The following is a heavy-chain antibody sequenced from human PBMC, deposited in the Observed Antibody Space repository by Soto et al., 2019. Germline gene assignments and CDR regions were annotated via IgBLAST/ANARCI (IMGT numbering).Heavy chain of an antibody. D-gene: IGHD3-9*01. V-gene: IGHV4-39*07. CDR1: GGSIRSSTYY. CDR3: ARDILTGYSDWANWFDP. J-gene: IGHJ5*02. Sequence: SETLSLTCTVSGGSIRSSTYYWGWIRQPPGKGLEWIGSIYYSGSTHYNPSLKSRVTMSVDTSTNQFSLKLNSVTAEDTAVYYCARDILTGYSDWANWFDPWGQGTLVTAPQ. CDR2: IYYSGST.